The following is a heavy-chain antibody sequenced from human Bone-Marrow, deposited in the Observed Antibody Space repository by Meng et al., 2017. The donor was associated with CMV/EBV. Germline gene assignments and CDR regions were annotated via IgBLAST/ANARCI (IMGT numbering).Heavy chain of an antibody. CDR3: SRDPLGYCSSTSVCV. J-gene: IGHJ6*02. CDR2: IYYSGST. Sequence: SETLTLSCTVSGCTISSSSYYWGWIRQPPGKGLEWIGSIYYSGSTYYNPSLKSRVTISVDTSKNQFSLKLSSVTAADTAVYYCSRDPLGYCSSTSVCVWGQGTTVTVSS. D-gene: IGHD2-2*01. CDR1: GCTISSSSYY. V-gene: IGHV4-39*07.